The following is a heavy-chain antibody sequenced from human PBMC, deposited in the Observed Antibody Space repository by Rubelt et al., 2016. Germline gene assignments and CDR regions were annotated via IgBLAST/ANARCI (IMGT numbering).Heavy chain of an antibody. Sequence: QVQLQQWGAGLLKPSETLSLTCAVYGGSFSGYYWSWIRQPPGKGLEWIGEINHSGSTNYNPSLKSRVTILVDTSKNQFSLKLSSVTAADTAVYYCARARYDFWSGYPAASYYFDYWGQGTLVTVSS. CDR2: INHSGST. J-gene: IGHJ4*02. CDR3: ARARYDFWSGYPAASYYFDY. V-gene: IGHV4-34*01. D-gene: IGHD3-3*01. CDR1: GGSFSGYY.